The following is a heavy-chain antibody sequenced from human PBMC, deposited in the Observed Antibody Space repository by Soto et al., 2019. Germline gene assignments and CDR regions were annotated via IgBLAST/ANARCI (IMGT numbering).Heavy chain of an antibody. D-gene: IGHD5-12*01. CDR1: GGSISSGNYY. CDR2: IHNSGST. CDR3: ARSQMATTGPYFDS. Sequence: SSETLSLTCTVSGGSISSGNYYWTWIRRHPGKALEWIGYIHNSGSTYYNPSLKSRVTISLDTSKDQFFLKLTSVTAADTAVYYCARSQMATTGPYFDSWGQGTLVTVSS. V-gene: IGHV4-31*03. J-gene: IGHJ4*02.